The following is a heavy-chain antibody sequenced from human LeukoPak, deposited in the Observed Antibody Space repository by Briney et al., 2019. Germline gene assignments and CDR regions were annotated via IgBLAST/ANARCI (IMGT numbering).Heavy chain of an antibody. CDR1: GGSISNYY. V-gene: IGHV4-4*07. J-gene: IGHJ4*02. CDR2: IYSSGTT. CDR3: ARHPELYFFDY. D-gene: IGHD3-10*01. Sequence: SETLSLTCTVSGGSISNYYWSWIRQPAGKGLEWIGRIYSSGTTIYNPSLKSRVTMSVDTSKNQFSLKLSSVTAADTAVYYCARHPELYFFDYWGQGTLVTVSS.